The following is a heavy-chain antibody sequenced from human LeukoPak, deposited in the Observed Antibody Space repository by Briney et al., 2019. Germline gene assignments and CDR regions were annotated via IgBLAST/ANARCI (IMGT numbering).Heavy chain of an antibody. J-gene: IGHJ4*02. CDR1: GYTFTSYY. D-gene: IGHD3-22*01. V-gene: IGHV1-46*01. CDR2: INPSGGST. Sequence: ASVKVPCKASGYTFTSYYMHWVRQAPGQGLEWMGIINPSGGSTSYAQKFQGRVTMTRDTSTSTVYMELSSLRSEDTAVYYCARTDSMIRGPDYWGQGTLVTVSS. CDR3: ARTDSMIRGPDY.